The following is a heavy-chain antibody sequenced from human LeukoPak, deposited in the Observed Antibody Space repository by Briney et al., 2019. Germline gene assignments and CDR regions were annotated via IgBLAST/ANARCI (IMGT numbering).Heavy chain of an antibody. CDR2: ISSSSYI. CDR3: ARARREMATFDAFDI. Sequence: GGSLRLSCAASGFTFSSYSMNWVRQAPGKGLEWVSSISSSSYIYYADSVKGRFTISRDNAKNSLYLQMNSLRAEDTAVYYCARARREMATFDAFDIWGQGTMVTVSS. V-gene: IGHV3-21*01. J-gene: IGHJ3*02. D-gene: IGHD5-24*01. CDR1: GFTFSSYS.